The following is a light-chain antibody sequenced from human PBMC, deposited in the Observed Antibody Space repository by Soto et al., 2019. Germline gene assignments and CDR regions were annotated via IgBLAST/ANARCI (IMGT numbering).Light chain of an antibody. CDR3: HQYNSSSLLT. CDR2: DAS. J-gene: IGKJ4*01. Sequence: DIQMTQSPSTLSASVGNRITITCRASQRISTYLGWYQQKPGKAPKLLIYDASTLESGVPSRFSGSGSGTEFTLTISNVQPDDFATYYCHQYNSSSLLTFGGGTKVEIK. V-gene: IGKV1-5*01. CDR1: QRISTY.